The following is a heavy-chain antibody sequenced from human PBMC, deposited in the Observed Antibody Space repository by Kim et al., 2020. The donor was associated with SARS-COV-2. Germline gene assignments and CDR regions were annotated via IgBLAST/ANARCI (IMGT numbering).Heavy chain of an antibody. D-gene: IGHD6-19*01. J-gene: IGHJ4*02. V-gene: IGHV3-48*02. CDR1: GFTFSSYS. CDR3: ARDLFPSRLVPLREYYFDY. Sequence: GGSLRLSCAASGFTFSSYSMNWVRQAPGKGLEWVSYISSSSSTIYYADSVKGRFTISRDNAKNSLYLQMNSLRDEDTAVYYCARDLFPSRLVPLREYYFDYWGQGTLVTVSS. CDR2: ISSSSSTI.